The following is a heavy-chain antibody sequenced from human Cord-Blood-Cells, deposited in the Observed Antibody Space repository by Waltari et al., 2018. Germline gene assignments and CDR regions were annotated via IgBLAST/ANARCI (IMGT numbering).Heavy chain of an antibody. CDR3: ARVEAYSSSWYAFDI. D-gene: IGHD6-13*01. Sequence: QVQLQESGPGLVKPSETLSLTCAVSGYPLISGYYWGRVRQPPGKGLGWIGSIYHSGSTYYHPSLKSRVTISVDTSKNQFSLKLSSVTAADTAVYYCARVEAYSSSWYAFDIWGQGTMVTVSS. CDR1: GYPLISGYY. J-gene: IGHJ3*02. V-gene: IGHV4-38-2*01. CDR2: IYHSGST.